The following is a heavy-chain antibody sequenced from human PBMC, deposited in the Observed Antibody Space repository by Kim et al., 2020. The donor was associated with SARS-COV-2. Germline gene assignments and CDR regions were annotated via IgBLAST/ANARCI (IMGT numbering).Heavy chain of an antibody. Sequence: VKGRFTITSDNTKNTLYLKMSSLRAEDTAVYCCARDPRQYSYGPYVDYWGQGTLVTVSS. J-gene: IGHJ4*02. D-gene: IGHD5-18*01. CDR3: ARDPRQYSYGPYVDY. V-gene: IGHV3-30*15.